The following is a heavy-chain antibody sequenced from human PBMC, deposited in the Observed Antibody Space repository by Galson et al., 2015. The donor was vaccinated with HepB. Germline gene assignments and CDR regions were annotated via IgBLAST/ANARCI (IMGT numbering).Heavy chain of an antibody. J-gene: IGHJ4*02. CDR1: GGTFSSYA. CDR3: ARGGTSAYGDYVVFDY. Sequence: SVKVSCKASGGTFSSYAISWVRQAPGQGLEWMGGIIPIFGTANYAQKFQGRVTITADKSTSTAYMELSSLRSEDTAVYYCARGGTSAYGDYVVFDYWGQGTLVTVSS. CDR2: IIPIFGTA. D-gene: IGHD4-17*01. V-gene: IGHV1-69*06.